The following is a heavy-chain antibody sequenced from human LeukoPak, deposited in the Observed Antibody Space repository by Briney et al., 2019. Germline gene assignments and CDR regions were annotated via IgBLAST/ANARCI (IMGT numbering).Heavy chain of an antibody. J-gene: IGHJ4*02. Sequence: ASVKVSCKASGYTFIVYYIHWVRQAPGQGLEWMGWISPNSGGTNSAQKFQGRVTMTRDTSISTAYMELTRLRSDDTAVYYCARQTTATLLFDFWGQGTLVTVSS. CDR1: GYTFIVYY. CDR3: ARQTTATLLFDF. CDR2: ISPNSGGT. D-gene: IGHD4-17*01. V-gene: IGHV1-2*02.